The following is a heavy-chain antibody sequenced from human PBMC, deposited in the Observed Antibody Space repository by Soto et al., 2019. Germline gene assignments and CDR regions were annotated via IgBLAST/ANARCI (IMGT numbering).Heavy chain of an antibody. CDR2: FRSSGGT. D-gene: IGHD5-12*01. Sequence: SETLSLTCTVSGDSISSYNLAWIRQPPGKGLEWIGYFRSSGGTSYNPSLKSRVAISADTSTKQFSLRLTSVTAADTAVYYCARIDGYDFLYYYYGMDVWGQGTTVTV. V-gene: IGHV4-59*08. CDR1: GDSISSYN. J-gene: IGHJ6*01. CDR3: ARIDGYDFLYYYYGMDV.